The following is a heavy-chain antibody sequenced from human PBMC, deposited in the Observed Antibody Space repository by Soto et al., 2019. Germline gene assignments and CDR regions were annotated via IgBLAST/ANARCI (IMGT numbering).Heavy chain of an antibody. D-gene: IGHD2-2*01. J-gene: IGHJ4*02. V-gene: IGHV3-30*03. CDR3: ARADIVVVSAAASLDY. Sequence: GGSLRLSCAASGFTFSSYGMHWVRQAPGKGLEWVAVISYDGSNKYYADSVKGRFTISRDNSKNTLYLQMNSLRAEDTAVYYCARADIVVVSAAASLDYWGQGTLVTVSS. CDR2: ISYDGSNK. CDR1: GFTFSSYG.